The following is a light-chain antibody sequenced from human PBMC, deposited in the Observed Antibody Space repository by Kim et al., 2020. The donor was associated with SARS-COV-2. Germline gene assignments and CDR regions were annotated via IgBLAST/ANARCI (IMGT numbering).Light chain of an antibody. V-gene: IGKV4-1*01. CDR1: QSLLYSSNNKNC. J-gene: IGKJ5*01. Sequence: ATINCKSSQSLLYSSNNKNCLAWYQQRPGQPPKLLIYWASIRESGVPDRFSGTGSGTDFTLTISSLQAEDVAVYYCQQYYATPLAFGQGTRLEIK. CDR2: WAS. CDR3: QQYYATPLA.